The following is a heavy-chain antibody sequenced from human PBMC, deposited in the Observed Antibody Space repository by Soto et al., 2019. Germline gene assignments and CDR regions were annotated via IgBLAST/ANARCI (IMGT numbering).Heavy chain of an antibody. V-gene: IGHV3-23*01. D-gene: IGHD3-16*01. Sequence: EVQLLESGGGLVQPGGSLRLSCAASGFTFSSYPMSWVRQAPGKGMEWVSTISGRGGSTYYADSVKARFTIARDNSKHALYLQMNGLRAEETALYYCAKGKGGSLSYLFDYWGQGTLVTVSS. CDR1: GFTFSSYP. J-gene: IGHJ4*02. CDR2: ISGRGGST. CDR3: AKGKGGSLSYLFDY.